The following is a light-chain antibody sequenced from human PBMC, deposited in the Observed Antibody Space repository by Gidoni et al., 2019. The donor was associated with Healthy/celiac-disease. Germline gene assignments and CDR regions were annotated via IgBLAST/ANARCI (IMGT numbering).Light chain of an antibody. CDR3: QQRSNWPPLT. CDR2: DAS. Sequence: ESVLTQSPATLSLSPGERATLSCRASQSVSSYLAWYQQNPGQAPRLLIYDASNRATGIPARFSGSGSGTDFTLTISSLEPEDFAVYYCQQRSNWPPLTFGGXTKVEIK. CDR1: QSVSSY. V-gene: IGKV3-11*01. J-gene: IGKJ4*01.